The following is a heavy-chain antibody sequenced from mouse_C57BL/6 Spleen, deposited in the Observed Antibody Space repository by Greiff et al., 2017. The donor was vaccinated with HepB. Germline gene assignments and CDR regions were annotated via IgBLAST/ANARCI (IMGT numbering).Heavy chain of an antibody. CDR2: IHPNSGST. V-gene: IGHV1-64*01. J-gene: IGHJ4*01. D-gene: IGHD2-4*01. CDR1: GYTFTSYW. Sequence: QVQLQQPGAELVKPGASVKLSCKASGYTFTSYWMHWVKQRPGQGLEWIGMIHPNSGSTNYNEKFKSKATLTVDKSSSTAYMQLSSLTSEDSAVYYCARFDYVGYYAMDYWGQGTSVTVSS. CDR3: ARFDYVGYYAMDY.